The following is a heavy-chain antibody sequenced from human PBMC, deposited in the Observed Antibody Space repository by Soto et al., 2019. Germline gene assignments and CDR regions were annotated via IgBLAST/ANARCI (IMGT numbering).Heavy chain of an antibody. D-gene: IGHD2-2*01. V-gene: IGHV4-4*02. CDR1: GASVSSSHW. J-gene: IGHJ4*02. Sequence: QVHLQESGPGLVKPSGTLSLTCGVSGASVSSSHWWTWVRQPPGKGLEWIGEIYHVGFTSYNPPLKSRVIMSMDQSRNQFSLKMSSVTDADTAVYYCARVRPPTSTRPAAVLYSFDYWGQGSLVTVSS. CDR3: ARVRPPTSTRPAAVLYSFDY. CDR2: IYHVGFT.